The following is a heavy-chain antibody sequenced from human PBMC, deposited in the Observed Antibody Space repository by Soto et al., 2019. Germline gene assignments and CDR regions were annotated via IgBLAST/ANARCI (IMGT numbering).Heavy chain of an antibody. CDR2: ISSSGSTI. V-gene: IGHV3-11*01. CDR1: GFTFSDYY. J-gene: IGHJ4*02. D-gene: IGHD6-6*01. CDR3: AREYSSSTWAGGTASH. Sequence: QVQLVESGGGLVKPGGSLRLSCAASGFTFSDYYMSWIRQAPGRGLEWVSYISSSGSTIYYADSVKGRFTISRDNXKXXLYLQMNSLRAEDTAVYYCAREYSSSTWAGGTASHWGQGTLVTVSS.